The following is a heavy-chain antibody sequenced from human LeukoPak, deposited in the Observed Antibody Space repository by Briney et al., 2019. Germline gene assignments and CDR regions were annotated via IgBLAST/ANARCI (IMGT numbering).Heavy chain of an antibody. D-gene: IGHD6-13*01. CDR1: GGSISSYY. J-gene: IGHJ5*02. CDR3: ARRNSSSWYEWWFDP. CDR2: IYYSGST. Sequence: PSETLSLTCTVSGGSISSYYWSWIRQPPGKGLEWIGYIYYSGSTNYNPSLKSRVTISVDTSKNQFSLKLSSVTAADTAVYYCARRNSSSWYEWWFDPWGQGTLVTVSS. V-gene: IGHV4-59*08.